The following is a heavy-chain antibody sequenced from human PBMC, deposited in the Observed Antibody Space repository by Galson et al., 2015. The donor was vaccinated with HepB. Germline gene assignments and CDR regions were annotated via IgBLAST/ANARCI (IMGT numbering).Heavy chain of an antibody. D-gene: IGHD1-26*01. CDR1: EFTFNNYT. Sequence: SLRLSCAASEFTFNNYTMNWVRQAPGKGLEWVSSISSSSTYIYYVDSVKGRFTISRDNAKNLLYLQMNRLRAEDTAVYYCARQGWELMLGIDYWGLGTLVTVSS. CDR2: ISSSSTYI. V-gene: IGHV3-21*06. CDR3: ARQGWELMLGIDY. J-gene: IGHJ4*02.